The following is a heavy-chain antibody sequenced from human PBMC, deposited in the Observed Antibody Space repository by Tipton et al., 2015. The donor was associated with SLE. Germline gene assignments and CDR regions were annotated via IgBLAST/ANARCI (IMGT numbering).Heavy chain of an antibody. V-gene: IGHV4-34*10. CDR3: AKSGYYGSGIFDTLDL. J-gene: IGHJ3*01. Sequence: TLSLTCAVYGGSLSGYYWSWIRQPPGKGPEWIGESHHSGSAYYNPSLKSRVTMSVDTSKNECSVRVRSVTAADTAVYYCAKSGYYGSGIFDTLDLWGQGTMVTVSS. D-gene: IGHD3-10*01. CDR1: GGSLSGYY. CDR2: SHHSGSA.